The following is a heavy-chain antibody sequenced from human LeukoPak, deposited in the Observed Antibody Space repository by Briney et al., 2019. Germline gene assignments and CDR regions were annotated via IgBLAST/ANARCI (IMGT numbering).Heavy chain of an antibody. D-gene: IGHD6-13*01. CDR3: ARAEAYSSSWYRPNYYYYGMDV. CDR2: ISAYNGNT. Sequence: ASVKVSCKASGYTFTSYGISWVRQAPGQGLEWMGWISAYNGNTNYAQKLQGRVTMTTDTSTSTAYMELRSLRSDDTAVYYCARAEAYSSSWYRPNYYYYGMDVWGQGTTVTVSS. CDR1: GYTFTSYG. J-gene: IGHJ6*02. V-gene: IGHV1-18*01.